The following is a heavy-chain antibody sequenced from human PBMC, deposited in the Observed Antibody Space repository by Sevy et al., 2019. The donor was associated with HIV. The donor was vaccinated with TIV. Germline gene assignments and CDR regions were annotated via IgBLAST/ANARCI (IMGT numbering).Heavy chain of an antibody. D-gene: IGHD6-13*01. CDR3: AKSFQGQLVDWYFDL. Sequence: GGSLRLSCAASGFTFDDYAMHWVRQAPGKGLEWVSGISWNSGSIGYADSVKGRFTISRDNAKNSLYLQMNSLRAEDTALYYCAKSFQGQLVDWYFDLWGRGTLVTVSS. V-gene: IGHV3-9*01. J-gene: IGHJ2*01. CDR1: GFTFDDYA. CDR2: ISWNSGSI.